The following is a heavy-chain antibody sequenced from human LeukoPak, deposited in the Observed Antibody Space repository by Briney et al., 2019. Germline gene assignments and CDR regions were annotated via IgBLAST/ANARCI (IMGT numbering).Heavy chain of an antibody. CDR2: IIPIFGTA. CDR3: ARADIVVVPAAWGDYYYYMDV. V-gene: IGHV1-69*06. CDR1: GGTFSSYA. D-gene: IGHD2-2*01. Sequence: SVKVSCKASGGTFSSYAISWVRQAPGQGLEWMGRIIPIFGTANYAQKFQGRVTITADKSTSTAYMELSSLRSEDTAVYYCARADIVVVPAAWGDYYYYMDVWGKGTTVTVS. J-gene: IGHJ6*03.